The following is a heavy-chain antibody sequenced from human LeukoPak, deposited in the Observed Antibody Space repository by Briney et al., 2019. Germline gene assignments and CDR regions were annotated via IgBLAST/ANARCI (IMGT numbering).Heavy chain of an antibody. V-gene: IGHV3-53*05. CDR1: GFTVSSNY. CDR2: IYSGGST. J-gene: IGHJ3*02. CDR3: AKGSSSGCHDAFDI. D-gene: IGHD3-22*01. Sequence: GGSLRLSCAASGFTVSSNYMSWVRQAPGKGLEWVSVIYSGGSTYYADSVKGRFTISRDNSKNTLYLQMNSLRAEDTAVYYCAKGSSSGCHDAFDIWGQGTMVTVSS.